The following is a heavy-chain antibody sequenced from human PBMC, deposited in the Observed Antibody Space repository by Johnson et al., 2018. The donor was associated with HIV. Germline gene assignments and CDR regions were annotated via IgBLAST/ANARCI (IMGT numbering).Heavy chain of an antibody. Sequence: QMQLVESGGGVVQPGRSLRLSCVASGFTFSSYGIHWVRQAPGKGLEWVAIISYDGTNQYHADSVKGRFTISRDNSKNTLYLQINSLRAEDTAVYYCARDLGRRGGAAFDIWGQGTMVTVSS. CDR1: GFTFSSYG. CDR2: ISYDGTNQ. D-gene: IGHD1-26*01. V-gene: IGHV3-30*03. CDR3: ARDLGRRGGAAFDI. J-gene: IGHJ3*02.